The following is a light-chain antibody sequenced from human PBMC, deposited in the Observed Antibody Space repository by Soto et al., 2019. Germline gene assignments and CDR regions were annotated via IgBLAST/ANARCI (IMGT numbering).Light chain of an antibody. CDR3: QQLNSYPIT. V-gene: IGKV1-16*01. J-gene: IGKJ5*01. Sequence: DIQMTQSTSSLSASVGARVTITRRASQGLNTYLAWFKQTPGKAPKSVIYAVSTLESGEPSRFSGSVSGTDVTLTISSLQPEASATYYCQQLNSYPITFGQGTRLEIK. CDR1: QGLNTY. CDR2: AVS.